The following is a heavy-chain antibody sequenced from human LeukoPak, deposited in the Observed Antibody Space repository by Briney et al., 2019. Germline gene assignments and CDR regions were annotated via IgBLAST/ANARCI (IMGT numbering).Heavy chain of an antibody. CDR2: INQDGSEK. J-gene: IGHJ4*02. D-gene: IGHD5-18*01. CDR1: GFTFSIFW. CDR3: ARGGSYPDY. V-gene: IGHV3-7*01. Sequence: PGGSLRLSCAASGFTFSIFWMTWVRQAPGKGLEWVATINQDGSEKYSVDSVKGRFTISGDNAKNSLYLQVNSLRAEDTAVYYCARGGSYPDYWGQGTLVTVSS.